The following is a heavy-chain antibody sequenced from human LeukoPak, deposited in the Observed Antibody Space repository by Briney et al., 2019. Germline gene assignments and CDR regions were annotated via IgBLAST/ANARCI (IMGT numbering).Heavy chain of an antibody. CDR3: ARGRASFCTSTSCYGYYFDY. D-gene: IGHD2-2*01. Sequence: SDTLSLTCTVSGGSISSSSYYWAWIRQPPGKGLEWIESIYYCGSTYYNPSLESRVTISVDASKSQFSLKLSCVTAADTAVYYCARGRASFCTSTSCYGYYFDYWGQGTLVTVSS. CDR2: IYYCGST. V-gene: IGHV4-39*07. J-gene: IGHJ4*02. CDR1: GGSISSSSYY.